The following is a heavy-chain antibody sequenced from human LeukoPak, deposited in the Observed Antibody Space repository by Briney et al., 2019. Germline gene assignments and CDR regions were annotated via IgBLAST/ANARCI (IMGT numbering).Heavy chain of an antibody. CDR1: GFTFSSYG. CDR2: ISYDGGNK. J-gene: IGHJ4*02. D-gene: IGHD3-9*01. V-gene: IGHV3-30*18. Sequence: SLRLSCAASGFTFSSYGMHWVRQAPGKGLEWVAVISYDGGNKYYADSVKGRFTISRDNSKNTLYLQMNSLRAEDTAVYYCAKDRPEYYDILTGYFDYWGQGTLVTVSS. CDR3: AKDRPEYYDILTGYFDY.